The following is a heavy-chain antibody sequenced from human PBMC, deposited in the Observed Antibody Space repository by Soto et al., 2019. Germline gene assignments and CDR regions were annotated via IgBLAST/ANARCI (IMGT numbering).Heavy chain of an antibody. J-gene: IGHJ4*02. Sequence: GASVKVSFKASGYTFTSYNVHWLRQAPGQGLEWMAIINPSGGTTYYVQKFEGRVTLTTDTSTSTVYMELSSLRSDDTAVYYCARVRGGGSEYFFDYWGQGTLVTVSS. V-gene: IGHV1-46*01. CDR3: ARVRGGGSEYFFDY. D-gene: IGHD2-15*01. CDR2: INPSGGTT. CDR1: GYTFTSYN.